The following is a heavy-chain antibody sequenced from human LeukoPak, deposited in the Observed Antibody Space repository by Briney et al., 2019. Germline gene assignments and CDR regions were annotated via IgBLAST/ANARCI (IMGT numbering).Heavy chain of an antibody. CDR3: ARGKTKTERGYSGYGLWFDP. J-gene: IGHJ5*02. Sequence: ASVKVSCKASGGTFSSYAISWVRQAPGQGLEWMGGIIPIFGTANYAQKFQGRVTITTDESTSTAYMELSSLRSEDTAVYYCARGKTKTERGYSGYGLWFDPWGQGTLVTVSS. D-gene: IGHD5-12*01. CDR1: GGTFSSYA. CDR2: IIPIFGTA. V-gene: IGHV1-69*05.